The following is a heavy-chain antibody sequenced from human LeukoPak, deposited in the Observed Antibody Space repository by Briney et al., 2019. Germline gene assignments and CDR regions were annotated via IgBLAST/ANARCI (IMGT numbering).Heavy chain of an antibody. CDR3: AIERITMTIDY. Sequence: GGSLRLSCAASGFTFSSYAMHWVRQAPGKGLEWVAVISYDGSNKYYADSVKGRFTISRDNSKNTLYLQMNSLRAEDTAVYYCAIERITMTIDYWGQGTLVTVSS. CDR1: GFTFSSYA. CDR2: ISYDGSNK. V-gene: IGHV3-30*03. J-gene: IGHJ4*02. D-gene: IGHD3-22*01.